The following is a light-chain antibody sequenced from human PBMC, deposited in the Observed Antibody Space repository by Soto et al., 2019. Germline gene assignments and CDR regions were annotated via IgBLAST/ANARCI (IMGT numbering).Light chain of an antibody. CDR3: QPYRRSPPIT. J-gene: IGKJ5*01. CDR2: GAS. V-gene: IGKV3-20*01. Sequence: EIVLTQSPGTLSLSPGERATLSCRASQSVSSSYLAWYQQKPGQAPRLLIYGASSRSTCIPDRFSGSGSGTDFTLTISILEPEDFAVYCCQPYRRSPPITFGQGTRLEIK. CDR1: QSVSSSY.